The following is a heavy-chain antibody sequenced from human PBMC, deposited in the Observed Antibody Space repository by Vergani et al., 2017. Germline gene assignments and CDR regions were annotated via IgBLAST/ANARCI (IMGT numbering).Heavy chain of an antibody. CDR3: AREGTPIASVVPAAPIDY. J-gene: IGHJ4*02. Sequence: EVQLVESGGGLVQPGGSLRPSCAASGFTFSSYWMSWVRQAPGKGLEWVANIKQDGSEKYYVDSVKGRFTISRDNAKNSLYLQMNSLRAEDTAVYYCAREGTPIASVVPAAPIDYWGQGTLVTVSS. D-gene: IGHD2-2*01. V-gene: IGHV3-7*04. CDR2: IKQDGSEK. CDR1: GFTFSSYW.